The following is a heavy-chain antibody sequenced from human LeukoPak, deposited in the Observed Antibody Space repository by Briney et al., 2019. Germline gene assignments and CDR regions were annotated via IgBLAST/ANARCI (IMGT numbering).Heavy chain of an antibody. J-gene: IGHJ3*02. D-gene: IGHD3-9*01. V-gene: IGHV3-9*01. CDR1: GFTFDDYT. CDR3: AKAPYYDILTGSDAFDI. CDR2: ISWNSGSI. Sequence: PGGSLRLSCAASGFTFDDYTMHWVRQAPGKGLEWVSGISWNSGSIGYADSVKGRFTISRDNAKNSLYLQMNSLRAEDTALYYCAKAPYYDILTGSDAFDIWGQGTMVTVSS.